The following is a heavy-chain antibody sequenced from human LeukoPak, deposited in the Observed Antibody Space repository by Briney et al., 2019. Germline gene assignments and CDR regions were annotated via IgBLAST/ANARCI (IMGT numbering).Heavy chain of an antibody. Sequence: ASVKVSCKASGYTFTSYYMHWVRQAPGQGLEWMGIINPSGGSTSYAQKFQGRVTMTRDTSTSTVYMELSSLRSEDTAVYYCARVNPNYYESIAYGTFDIGGKGTMVT. D-gene: IGHD3-22*01. V-gene: IGHV1-46*01. J-gene: IGHJ3*02. CDR1: GYTFTSYY. CDR3: ARVNPNYYESIAYGTFDI. CDR2: INPSGGST.